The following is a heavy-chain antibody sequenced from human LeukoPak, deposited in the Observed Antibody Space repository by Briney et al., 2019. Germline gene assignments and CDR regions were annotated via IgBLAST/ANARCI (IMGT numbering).Heavy chain of an antibody. Sequence: ASVKVSCKTSGYSLTAYYLHWMRQAPGQGLDWMAWINPNSGVTDVAQKFQGRVTMTRDTSSSTVHMELSSLRSDDTAVYYCVRGGPLVREVLKEVFDYWGQGTLVTVSS. J-gene: IGHJ4*02. CDR3: VRGGPLVREVLKEVFDY. V-gene: IGHV1-2*02. CDR1: GYSLTAYY. CDR2: INPNSGVT. D-gene: IGHD6-6*01.